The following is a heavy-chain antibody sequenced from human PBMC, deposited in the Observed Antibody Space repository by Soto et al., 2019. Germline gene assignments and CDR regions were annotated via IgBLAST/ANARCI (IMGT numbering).Heavy chain of an antibody. CDR3: ARKASAGTLNWFDP. D-gene: IGHD6-13*01. CDR1: GYTFINFD. CDR2: MNPGSGKT. Sequence: ASVKVSCKASGYTFINFDISWVRQATGQGLEWMGWMNPGSGKTGYANKFQGRVTMTRDASTGTAHLELSSLTSEDTAVHYCARKASAGTLNWFDPWGQGTLVTSPQ. V-gene: IGHV1-8*02. J-gene: IGHJ5*02.